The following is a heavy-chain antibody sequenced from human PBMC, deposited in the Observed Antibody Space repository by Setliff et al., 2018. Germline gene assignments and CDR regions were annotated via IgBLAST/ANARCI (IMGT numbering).Heavy chain of an antibody. J-gene: IGHJ5*02. CDR1: GGSFSGYY. V-gene: IGHV4-34*01. Sequence: PSETLSLTCAVYGGSFSGYYWSWIRQPPEKGLEWIGEISHSGSTNYNPSLKSRVTISIDTSKNQFSLKLTSVTAADTAMYYCARVLVLGYNWFDPWGQGTLVTVSS. CDR3: ARVLVLGYNWFDP. D-gene: IGHD3-10*01. CDR2: ISHSGST.